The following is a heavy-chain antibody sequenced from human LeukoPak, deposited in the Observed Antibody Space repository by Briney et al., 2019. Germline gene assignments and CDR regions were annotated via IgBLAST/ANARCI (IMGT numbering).Heavy chain of an antibody. Sequence: ASVKVSCKASGYTFTGYYMHWVRQAPGQGLEWMGWINPNSGGTNYAQKFQGRVTMTRDTSISTAYMELSRLRSDDTAVYYCARGGRVMVRGVAHGPDDYWGQGTLVTVSS. V-gene: IGHV1-2*02. CDR1: GYTFTGYY. CDR2: INPNSGGT. D-gene: IGHD3-10*01. J-gene: IGHJ4*02. CDR3: ARGGRVMVRGVAHGPDDY.